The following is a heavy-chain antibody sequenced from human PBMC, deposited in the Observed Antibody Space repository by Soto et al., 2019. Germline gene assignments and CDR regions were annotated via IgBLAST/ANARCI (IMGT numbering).Heavy chain of an antibody. CDR1: GYTFTGYY. CDR3: ATGTSGTTYHYYYYYGMDV. CDR2: INPNSGGT. V-gene: IGHV1-2*04. D-gene: IGHD1-1*01. Sequence: VASVKVSCKASGYTFTGYYMHWVRQAPGQGLEWMGWINPNSGGTNYAQKFQGWVTMTRDTSISKAYMELSRLRSDDTAVYYCATGTSGTTYHYYYYYGMDVWGQGTTVTVSS. J-gene: IGHJ6*02.